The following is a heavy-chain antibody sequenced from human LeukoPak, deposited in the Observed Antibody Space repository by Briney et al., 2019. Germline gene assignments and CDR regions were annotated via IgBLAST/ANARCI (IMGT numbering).Heavy chain of an antibody. CDR2: IYSGGST. CDR1: GFTVSSNY. Sequence: PGGSLRLSCAASGFTVSSNYMSWVRQAPGKGLEWVSVIYSGGSTYYADSVKGRFTISRDNSKNTLYLQMNSLRAEDTAVYYCAREGDSSDYYYWGQGTLVTVSS. V-gene: IGHV3-53*01. D-gene: IGHD3-22*01. CDR3: AREGDSSDYYY. J-gene: IGHJ4*02.